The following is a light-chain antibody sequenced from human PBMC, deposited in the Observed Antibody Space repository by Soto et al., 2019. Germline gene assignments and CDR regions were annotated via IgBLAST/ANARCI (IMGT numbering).Light chain of an antibody. CDR2: DVS. V-gene: IGLV2-14*01. Sequence: QSALTQPASVSGSPGQSITISCTGTSSDVGGYNYVSWYQQHPGKAPNLMIYDVSNRPSGVSNRFSGSKSGNTASLTISGLQAEDEADYYCSSYRSSSAPYVFGTGTKLTVL. CDR1: SSDVGGYNY. CDR3: SSYRSSSAPYV. J-gene: IGLJ1*01.